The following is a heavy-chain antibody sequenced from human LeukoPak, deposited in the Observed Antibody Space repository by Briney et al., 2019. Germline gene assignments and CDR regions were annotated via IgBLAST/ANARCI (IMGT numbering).Heavy chain of an antibody. D-gene: IGHD6-13*01. CDR1: GFTVSSNY. J-gene: IGHJ4*02. V-gene: IGHV3-66*01. CDR3: ARDQDIAALHYFHY. CDR2: IYSGGST. Sequence: GGSLRLSCAASGFTVSSNYMSWVRQAPGKGLEWVSVIYSGGSTYYADSVKGRCTISRDNSKNTLYLQMNSLRAEDTAVYYCARDQDIAALHYFHYWGQGTLVTVSS.